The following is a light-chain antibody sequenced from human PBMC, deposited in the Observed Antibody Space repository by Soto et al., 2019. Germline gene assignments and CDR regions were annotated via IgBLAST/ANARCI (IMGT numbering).Light chain of an antibody. Sequence: DIQMTQSPSSVSASVGDIVTITCRASQGISTWLAWYQQKPGEAPKLLINDASNLRSGVPSRFSGSGSGTDFTLTISCLQSEDFATYYCQQYYSYPITFGQGTRLEIK. V-gene: IGKV1-12*01. CDR1: QGISTW. J-gene: IGKJ5*01. CDR3: QQYYSYPIT. CDR2: DAS.